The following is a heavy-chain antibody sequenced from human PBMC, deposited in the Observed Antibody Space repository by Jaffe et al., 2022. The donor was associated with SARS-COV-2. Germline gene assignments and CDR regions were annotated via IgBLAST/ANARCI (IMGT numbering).Heavy chain of an antibody. CDR2: IYTSGST. D-gene: IGHD6-6*01. CDR3: ARNIAARPGLVYYGMDV. Sequence: QVQLQESGPGLVKPSQTLSLTCTVSGGSISSGSYYWSWIRQPAGKGLEWIGRIYTSGSTNYNPSLKSRVTISVDTSKNQFSLKLSSVTAADTAVYYCARNIAARPGLVYYGMDVWGQGTTVTVSS. CDR1: GGSISSGSYY. J-gene: IGHJ6*02. V-gene: IGHV4-61*02.